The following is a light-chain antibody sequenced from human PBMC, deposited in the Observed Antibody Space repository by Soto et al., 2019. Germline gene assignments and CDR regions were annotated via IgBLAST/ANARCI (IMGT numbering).Light chain of an antibody. CDR2: AAS. J-gene: IGKJ1*01. CDR3: QKYNSAPRT. Sequence: DIQMTQSPSSLSASLGDRVTITCRASQGISNYLAWYQQKPGKVPKLLIYAASTLQSGVPSRLSGSGSGTDFTLTISSLQPEDVETYYCQKYNSAPRTFGQGTKVDIK. V-gene: IGKV1-27*01. CDR1: QGISNY.